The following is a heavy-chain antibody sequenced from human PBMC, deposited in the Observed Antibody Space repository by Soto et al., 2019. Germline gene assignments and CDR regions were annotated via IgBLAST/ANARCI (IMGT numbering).Heavy chain of an antibody. J-gene: IGHJ5*02. CDR2: ISWNSGSI. CDR1: GFTFDDYA. CDR3: AKEKGLQYSSSSGWFDP. Sequence: EVQLVESGGGLVQPGRSLRLSCAASGFTFDDYAMHWVRQAPGKGLEWVSGISWNSGSIGYADSVKGRFTISRDNAKNSLYLQMNSLRAEDTALYYCAKEKGLQYSSSSGWFDPWGQGTLVTVSS. V-gene: IGHV3-9*01. D-gene: IGHD6-6*01.